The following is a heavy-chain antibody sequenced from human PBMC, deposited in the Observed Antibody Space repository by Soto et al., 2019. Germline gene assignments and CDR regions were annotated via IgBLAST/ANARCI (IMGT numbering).Heavy chain of an antibody. CDR1: GFTFSSYA. CDR2: ISGSGGST. D-gene: IGHD3-9*01. Sequence: EVQLLESGGGLVQPGGSLRLSCAASGFTFSSYAMSWVRQAPGKGLEWVSAISGSGGSTYYADSVKGRFTISRDNSKNTLYLQMNSLGAEDTAVYYCAKEFQVLRYFDWPPRMGMDVWGQGTTVTVSS. J-gene: IGHJ6*02. CDR3: AKEFQVLRYFDWPPRMGMDV. V-gene: IGHV3-23*01.